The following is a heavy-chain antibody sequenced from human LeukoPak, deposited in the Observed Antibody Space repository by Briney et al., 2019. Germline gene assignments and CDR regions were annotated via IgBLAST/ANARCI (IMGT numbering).Heavy chain of an antibody. J-gene: IGHJ4*02. Sequence: PSETLSLTCAVSGGSISSNNWWGWVRQPPGKGLEGIGEIYHSGSPNYNPSLKSRVTISVDKSRNHCSLNLSSVTAADTAVYYCARVNINNWHSCDYWGQGTLVTVSS. CDR1: GGSISSNNW. V-gene: IGHV4-4*02. D-gene: IGHD1-1*01. CDR3: ARVNINNWHSCDY. CDR2: IYHSGSP.